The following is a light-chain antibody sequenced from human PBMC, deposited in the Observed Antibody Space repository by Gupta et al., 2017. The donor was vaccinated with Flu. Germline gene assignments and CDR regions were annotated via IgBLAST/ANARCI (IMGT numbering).Light chain of an antibody. V-gene: IGLV1-44*01. CDR1: SSNVGTNP. CDR3: AAWDDTLDGHVV. Sequence: QSVLTQLPSASGTPGQRVTISCSGSSSNVGTNPVNWYQQLPGTAPKLLIFSNNQRPSGVPDRFSGSRSGTSASLAISGLQSENEADYYCAAWDDTLDGHVVFGGGTKLTVL. CDR2: SNN. J-gene: IGLJ2*01.